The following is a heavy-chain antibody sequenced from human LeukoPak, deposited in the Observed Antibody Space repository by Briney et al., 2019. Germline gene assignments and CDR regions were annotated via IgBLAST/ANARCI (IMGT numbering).Heavy chain of an antibody. Sequence: SETLSLTCTVSGGSISSSSYYWSWIRQPPGKGLEWIGYIYYSGSTNYNPSLKSRVTISVDTSKNQFSLKLSSVTAADTAVYYCARYSSSWSTPYYYYYMDVWGKGTTVTVSS. CDR1: GGSISSSSYY. J-gene: IGHJ6*03. V-gene: IGHV4-61*01. CDR2: IYYSGST. CDR3: ARYSSSWSTPYYYYYMDV. D-gene: IGHD6-13*01.